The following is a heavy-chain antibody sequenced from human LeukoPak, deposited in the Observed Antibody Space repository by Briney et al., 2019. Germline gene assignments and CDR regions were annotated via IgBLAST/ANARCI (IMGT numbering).Heavy chain of an antibody. V-gene: IGHV3-48*03. J-gene: IGHJ4*02. CDR2: ISSSGSTI. CDR3: ASQFSGDYSNYVPFDY. CDR1: GFTFSSYE. D-gene: IGHD4-11*01. Sequence: GGSLRVSCAASGFTFSSYEMNWVRQAPGKGLEWVSYISSSGSTIYYADSVKGRFTISRDNAKNSLYLQMNSLRAEDTAVYYCASQFSGDYSNYVPFDYWGQGTLVTVSS.